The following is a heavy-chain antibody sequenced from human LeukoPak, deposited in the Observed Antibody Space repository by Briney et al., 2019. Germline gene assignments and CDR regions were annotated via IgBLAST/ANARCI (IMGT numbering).Heavy chain of an antibody. J-gene: IGHJ4*02. Sequence: SETLSLTCTVSGASISSTTYYWGWIRQPPRKGLEWIASIYYSGSTYYNPSLKSRVTISVDTSKNQFSLKLSSVTAADTAVYYCARGSGLGSGYEPDFDYWGQGTLVTVSS. CDR1: GASISSTTYY. CDR3: ARGSGLGSGYEPDFDY. D-gene: IGHD5-12*01. V-gene: IGHV4-39*07. CDR2: IYYSGST.